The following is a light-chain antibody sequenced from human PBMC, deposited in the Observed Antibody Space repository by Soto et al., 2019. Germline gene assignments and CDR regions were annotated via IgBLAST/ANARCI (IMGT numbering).Light chain of an antibody. CDR1: QSVSSN. CDR2: GAS. V-gene: IGKV3-15*01. CDR3: QQYNNWPRT. J-gene: IGKJ5*01. Sequence: IVMTQSPATLSVSPGERATLSCRASQSVSSNLAWYQQKPGQAPRLLIYGASTRATGIPARFSGSGSGTEFTLTISSLQSEDFAVYYCQQYNNWPRTFGQGTLLEI.